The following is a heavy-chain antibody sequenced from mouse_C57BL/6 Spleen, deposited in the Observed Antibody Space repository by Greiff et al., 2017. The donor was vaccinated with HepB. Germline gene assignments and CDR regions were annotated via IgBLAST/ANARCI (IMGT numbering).Heavy chain of an antibody. CDR2: ISDGGSYT. J-gene: IGHJ4*01. V-gene: IGHV5-4*01. CDR3: ARDIYGRGMDY. Sequence: EVNVVESGGGLVKPGGSLKLSCAASGFTFSSYAMSWVRQTPEKRLEWVATISDGGSYTYYPDNVKGRFTISRDNAKNNLYLQMSHLKSEDTAMYYCARDIYGRGMDYWGQGTSVTVSS. D-gene: IGHD1-1*01. CDR1: GFTFSSYA.